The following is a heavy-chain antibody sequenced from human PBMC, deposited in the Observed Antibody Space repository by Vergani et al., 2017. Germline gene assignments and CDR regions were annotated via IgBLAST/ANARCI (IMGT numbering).Heavy chain of an antibody. Sequence: QVQLVESAGGVVQPGGSLRLSCAASGFTFSNFGMHWIRQAPGKGLEWLAYKGKDGINTRYRDAVKGRFTFSRDNSKDILYLQMDSLGSEETSLYYCAKYLRDSTDGLPDSWGPGTLVIFSS. V-gene: IGHV3-30*02. CDR2: KGKDGINT. J-gene: IGHJ4*02. CDR3: AKYLRDSTDGLPDS. CDR1: GFTFSNFG. D-gene: IGHD2-15*01.